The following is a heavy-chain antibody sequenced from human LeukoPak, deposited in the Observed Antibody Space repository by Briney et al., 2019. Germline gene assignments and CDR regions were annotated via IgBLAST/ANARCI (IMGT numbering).Heavy chain of an antibody. Sequence: ASVKVSCKASGYTFTSYDINWVRQAPGQGLEWMGWINPNSGGTNYAQKFQGRVTMTRDTSISTAYMELSSLRSDDTAVYYCAREGEDSEDTNWFDPWGQGTLVTVSS. D-gene: IGHD2-15*01. V-gene: IGHV1-2*02. CDR3: AREGEDSEDTNWFDP. CDR1: GYTFTSYD. J-gene: IGHJ5*02. CDR2: INPNSGGT.